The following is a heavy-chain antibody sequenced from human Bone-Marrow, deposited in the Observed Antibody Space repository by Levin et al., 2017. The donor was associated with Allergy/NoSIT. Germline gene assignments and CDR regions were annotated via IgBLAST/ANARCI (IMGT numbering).Heavy chain of an antibody. V-gene: IGHV3-30*18. CDR2: ISYDGKNK. CDR1: GFTFSNYD. Sequence: PGGSLRLSCAAFGFTFSNYDMHWVRQAPGKGLEWVAIISYDGKNKYYADSVKGRFIISRDSSKNTLYLQMNSLRVEDTAVYYCAKDRSSSWATDYWGQGTLVTVSS. CDR3: AKDRSSSWATDY. D-gene: IGHD6-13*01. J-gene: IGHJ4*02.